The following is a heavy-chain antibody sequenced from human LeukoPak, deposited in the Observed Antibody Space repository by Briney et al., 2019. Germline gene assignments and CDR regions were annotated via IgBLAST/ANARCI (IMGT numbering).Heavy chain of an antibody. CDR1: GFTFDDYG. J-gene: IGHJ4*02. Sequence: GGSLRLSCAASGFTFDDYGMHWVRQAPGKGLEWVSLISGDGGSTYYADSVKGRFTISRDNSKNPLFLQMNSLRTEDTALYYCAKDIHDRGYADYWGQGTLVTVSS. D-gene: IGHD3-22*01. V-gene: IGHV3-43*02. CDR2: ISGDGGST. CDR3: AKDIHDRGYADY.